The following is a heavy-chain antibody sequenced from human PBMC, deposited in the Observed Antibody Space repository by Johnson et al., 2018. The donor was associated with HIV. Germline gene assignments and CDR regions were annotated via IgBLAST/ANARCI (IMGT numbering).Heavy chain of an antibody. CDR3: AKGRRDFWSGADAFDI. CDR2: ISYDGSNK. CDR1: GFTFDNYW. Sequence: QVQLVESGGGLVQPGGSLRLSCAASGFTFDNYWMTWVRQAPGMGLEWVAVISYDGSNKYYADSVKGRFTISRDNSKNTLYLQMNSLRAEDTAVYYCAKGRRDFWSGADAFDIWGQGTLVTVSS. J-gene: IGHJ3*02. D-gene: IGHD3-3*01. V-gene: IGHV3-30*18.